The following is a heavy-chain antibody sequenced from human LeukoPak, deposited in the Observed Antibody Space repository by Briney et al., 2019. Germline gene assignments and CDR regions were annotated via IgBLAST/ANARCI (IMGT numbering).Heavy chain of an antibody. Sequence: HPGRSLRLSCAASGFTFSSYGMHWVRQAPGKGLEWVAVIWYDGSNKYYADSVKGRFTISRDNSKNTLYLQMNSLRAEDTAVYYCAREATTVTLYYYGMDVWGQGTTVTVSS. CDR3: AREATTVTLYYYGMDV. CDR2: IWYDGSNK. J-gene: IGHJ6*02. D-gene: IGHD4-17*01. V-gene: IGHV3-33*01. CDR1: GFTFSSYG.